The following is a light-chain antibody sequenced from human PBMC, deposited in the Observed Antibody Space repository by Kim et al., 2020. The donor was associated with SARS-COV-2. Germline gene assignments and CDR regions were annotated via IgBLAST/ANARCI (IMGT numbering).Light chain of an antibody. CDR2: YDS. V-gene: IGLV3-21*04. J-gene: IGLJ1*01. CDR3: QVWDNRDGGV. CDR1: GIGSRS. Sequence: SYELTQPPSVSVAPGETAAITCGGDGIGSRSVQWYQQKPGQAPVLLIYYDSDRPSGIPERISGSSSGNTATLTISRAETGDEGDYYCQVWDNRDGGVFG.